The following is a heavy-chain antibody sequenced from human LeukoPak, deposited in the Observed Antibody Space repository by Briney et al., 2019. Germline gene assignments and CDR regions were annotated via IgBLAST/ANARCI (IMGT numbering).Heavy chain of an antibody. CDR1: GFTFSSYE. J-gene: IGHJ4*02. V-gene: IGHV3-48*03. Sequence: GGSLRLSCAASGFTFSSYEMNWVRQAPGKGLEWVSYISSSGSTIYYADSVKGRFTISRDNAKNSLYLQMNSLRAEDTAVYYCAKPSAGTGGYYFDYWGQGTLVTVSS. CDR2: ISSSGSTI. D-gene: IGHD6-13*01. CDR3: AKPSAGTGGYYFDY.